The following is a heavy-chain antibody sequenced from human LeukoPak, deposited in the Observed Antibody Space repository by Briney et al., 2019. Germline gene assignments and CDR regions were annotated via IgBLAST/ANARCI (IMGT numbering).Heavy chain of an antibody. CDR3: ARNPDRAYFDY. V-gene: IGHV3-48*02. J-gene: IGHJ4*02. D-gene: IGHD1-14*01. CDR1: GFTFSNYG. CDR2: ISRTSSDI. Sequence: GGSLRLSCAASGFTFSNYGMNWVRQAPGKGLEWVAYISRTSSDIYYADSVGGRFTISRDSATNSLHLQLHSLRDEDTAVYYCARNPDRAYFDYWGQGTLVTVSS.